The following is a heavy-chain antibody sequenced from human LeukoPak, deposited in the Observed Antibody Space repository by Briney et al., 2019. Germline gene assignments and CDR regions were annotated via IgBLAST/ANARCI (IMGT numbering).Heavy chain of an antibody. CDR1: AISLSASGMC. CDR3: TRTSPTRFGMIINDY. V-gene: IGHV2-70*17. D-gene: IGHD3-3*01. J-gene: IGHJ4*01. Sequence: SGPALIKPTQTLTLTCTFSAISLSASGMCMNWIRQTPGKALEWLARIDWDNDKFYSTSLKTRLTISKDTSKNQVVLIMTNMNPVDTGTYYCTRTSPTRFGMIINDYWGQGSLVTVSS. CDR2: IDWDNDK.